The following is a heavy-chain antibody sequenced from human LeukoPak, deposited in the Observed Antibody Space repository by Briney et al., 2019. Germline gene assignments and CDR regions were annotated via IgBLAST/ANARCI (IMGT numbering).Heavy chain of an antibody. CDR2: IYTSGST. D-gene: IGHD2-15*01. CDR1: GGSISGYY. CDR3: ARAGLGYCSGGSCSSAPLDAFDI. Sequence: SETLSLTCTVSGGSISGYYWSWIRQPAGKGLEWIGRIYTSGSTNYNPSLKSRVTMSVDTSKNQFSLKLSSVTAADTAVYYCARAGLGYCSGGSCSSAPLDAFDIWGQGTMVTVSS. J-gene: IGHJ3*02. V-gene: IGHV4-4*07.